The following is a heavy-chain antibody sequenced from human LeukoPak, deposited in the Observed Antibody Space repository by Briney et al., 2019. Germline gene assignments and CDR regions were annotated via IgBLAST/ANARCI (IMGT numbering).Heavy chain of an antibody. V-gene: IGHV3-30*18. CDR3: AKALDYGGNFYFDY. D-gene: IGHD4-23*01. Sequence: PGGSLRLSCAASGFTFSSYWMHWVRQAPGKGLEWVALISYDGSNKYYADSVKGRFTISRDNSKNTLYLQMNSLRADDTAVYYCAKALDYGGNFYFDYWGQGTLVTVSS. J-gene: IGHJ4*02. CDR1: GFTFSSYW. CDR2: ISYDGSNK.